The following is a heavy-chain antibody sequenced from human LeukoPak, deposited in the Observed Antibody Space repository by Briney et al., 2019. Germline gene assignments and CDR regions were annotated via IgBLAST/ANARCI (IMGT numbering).Heavy chain of an antibody. D-gene: IGHD3-9*01. CDR2: ILSDGSKE. J-gene: IGHJ6*02. Sequence: GGSLRLSCAASGFTFSSYGMHWVRQAPGKGLEWVAVILSDGSKEFYTDSVKGRFTISRDNAKNTLYLQMNTLRVEDTAVYYCTRDLMDYDVSTGLHHYYMDVWGQGTTVTVSS. V-gene: IGHV3-33*01. CDR1: GFTFSSYG. CDR3: TRDLMDYDVSTGLHHYYMDV.